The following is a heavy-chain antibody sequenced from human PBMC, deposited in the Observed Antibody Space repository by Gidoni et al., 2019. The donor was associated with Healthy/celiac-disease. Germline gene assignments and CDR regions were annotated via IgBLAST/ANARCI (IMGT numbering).Heavy chain of an antibody. J-gene: IGHJ2*01. CDR1: GLPFRGSA. Sequence: EVQLVESGGGLVQPGGSLTLSCAAPGLPFRGSAMHSARQASGKRLEWVGRIRSKANSYATAYAASVKGRFTISRDDTKNTAYLQMNSPKTEDTAVYYCTTPDRFEVVTASERTYWYFDLWGRGTLVTVSS. CDR2: IRSKANSYAT. D-gene: IGHD2-21*02. CDR3: TTPDRFEVVTASERTYWYFDL. V-gene: IGHV3-73*02.